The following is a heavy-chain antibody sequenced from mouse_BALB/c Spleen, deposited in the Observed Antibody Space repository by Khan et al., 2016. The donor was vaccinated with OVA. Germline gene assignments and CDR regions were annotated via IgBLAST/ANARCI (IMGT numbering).Heavy chain of an antibody. CDR2: INPSNGYT. CDR3: AGEGAYYRSDGWFSY. CDR1: GYTFTTYT. Sequence: LQQSGAELARPGASVKMSCKASGYTFTTYTMHWVKQRPGQGLEWIGYINPSNGYTNYNQKFKDKSTLTADKSSSTAYMQLSSLTSDYSAVYHGAGEGAYYRSDGWFSYWGQGTLVTVSA. J-gene: IGHJ3*01. D-gene: IGHD2-14*01. V-gene: IGHV1-4*01.